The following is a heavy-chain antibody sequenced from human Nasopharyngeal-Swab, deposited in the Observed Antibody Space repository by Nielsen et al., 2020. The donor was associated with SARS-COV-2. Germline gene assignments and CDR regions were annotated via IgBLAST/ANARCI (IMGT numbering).Heavy chain of an antibody. Sequence: WIRQPPGKALEWLELVHWDDEKRYSPSLKSRLTITKDTSKNQVVLTMTNVDPVDTATYYCARGYQLIRGFDYWGQGTLVTVSS. D-gene: IGHD2-2*01. CDR2: VHWDDEK. CDR3: ARGYQLIRGFDY. V-gene: IGHV2-5*02. J-gene: IGHJ4*02.